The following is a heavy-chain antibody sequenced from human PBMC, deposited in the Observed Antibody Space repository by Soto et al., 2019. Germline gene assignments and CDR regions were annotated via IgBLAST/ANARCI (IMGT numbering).Heavy chain of an antibody. CDR3: AMFFSGGSCIVNWYDL. Sequence: SVKVSCKASGGTFSSYAISWVRQAPGQGLEWMGGIIPIFGTANYAQKFQGRVTITADESTSTAYMELSSLRSEDTAVYYCAMFFSGGSCIVNWYDLWCKGTLVTVSS. V-gene: IGHV1-69*13. CDR1: GGTFSSYA. D-gene: IGHD2-15*01. J-gene: IGHJ5*02. CDR2: IIPIFGTA.